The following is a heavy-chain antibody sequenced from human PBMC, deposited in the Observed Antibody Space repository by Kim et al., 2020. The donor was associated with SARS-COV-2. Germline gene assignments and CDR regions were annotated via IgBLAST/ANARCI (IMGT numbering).Heavy chain of an antibody. CDR3: ARAYYGSGYYYYYYGMDV. CDR2: INHSGST. Sequence: SETLSLTCAVYGGSFSGYYWSWIRQPPGKGLEWIGEINHSGSTNYNPSLKSRVTISVDTSKNQFSLKLSSVTAADTAVYYCARAYYGSGYYYYYYGMDVWGQGTTVTVSS. D-gene: IGHD3-10*01. J-gene: IGHJ6*02. CDR1: GGSFSGYY. V-gene: IGHV4-34*01.